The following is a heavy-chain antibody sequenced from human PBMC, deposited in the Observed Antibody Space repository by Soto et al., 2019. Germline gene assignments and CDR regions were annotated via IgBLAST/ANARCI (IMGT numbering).Heavy chain of an antibody. J-gene: IGHJ4*02. CDR2: INQDAIEK. CDR1: GFTFSSSW. CDR3: ARANY. Sequence: GGFLRLSCLASGFTFSSSWMSWLRQAPGKGLEWVANINQDAIEKYYVDSVKGRFTISRDNAKSSLYLQMNSLRAEDTAVYYCARANYWGPGTLVTVSS. V-gene: IGHV3-7*04.